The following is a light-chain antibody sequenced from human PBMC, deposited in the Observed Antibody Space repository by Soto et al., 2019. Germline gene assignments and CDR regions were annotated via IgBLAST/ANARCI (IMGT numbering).Light chain of an antibody. CDR1: PGISSF. Sequence: DIQLTQSPSILSASVGDRVTITGRASPGISSFLAWYRQKPGKAPELLLFSASTLVTGVPSRFSGSGSETDFTLTISSLQPEDSATYYCQQLNSYPYTFGPGTKVTLK. CDR3: QQLNSYPYT. CDR2: SAS. J-gene: IGKJ3*01. V-gene: IGKV1-9*01.